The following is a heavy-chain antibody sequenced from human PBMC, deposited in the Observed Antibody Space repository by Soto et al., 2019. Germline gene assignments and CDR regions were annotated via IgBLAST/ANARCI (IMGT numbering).Heavy chain of an antibody. CDR2: MNPNSGNT. Sequence: ASVKVSCKASGYTFTSYDINWVRQATGQGLEWMGWMNPNSGNTGYAQKFQGRVTMTRNTSISTAYMELSSLRSEDTAVYYCARGDKYDFWSGYYTGYYYYYIDVWGKGTTVTVSS. D-gene: IGHD3-3*01. CDR1: GYTFTSYD. CDR3: ARGDKYDFWSGYYTGYYYYYIDV. J-gene: IGHJ6*03. V-gene: IGHV1-8*01.